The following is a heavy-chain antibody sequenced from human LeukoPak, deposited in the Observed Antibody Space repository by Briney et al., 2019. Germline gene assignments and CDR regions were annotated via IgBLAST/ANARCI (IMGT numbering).Heavy chain of an antibody. D-gene: IGHD3-10*01. CDR1: GFSFSSYW. CDR2: IRKDGSDK. Sequence: PGGSLRLSCVASGFSFSSYWMSWVRQAPGKGLEWVGNIRKDGSDKYYIDSVKGRFTISRDNAKNLLYVQMNSLRAEDTAVYYCVGGPGYWGQGTLVTVSS. CDR3: VGGPGY. V-gene: IGHV3-7*01. J-gene: IGHJ4*02.